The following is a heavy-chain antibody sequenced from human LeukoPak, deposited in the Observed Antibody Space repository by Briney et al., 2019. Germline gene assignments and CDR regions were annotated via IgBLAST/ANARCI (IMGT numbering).Heavy chain of an antibody. CDR3: TRGPIQLWLYHGMDV. D-gene: IGHD5-18*01. Sequence: PGGSLRLSCTVSGFTFGNHAMSWVRQAPGKGLEWLVSIGSKTYGGTTEYAASVKGRFIISRDDSTSIAYLQMNSLKTEDTAVYYCTRGPIQLWLYHGMDVWGQGTTVTVSS. V-gene: IGHV3-49*04. CDR1: GFTFGNHA. CDR2: IGSKTYGGTT. J-gene: IGHJ6*02.